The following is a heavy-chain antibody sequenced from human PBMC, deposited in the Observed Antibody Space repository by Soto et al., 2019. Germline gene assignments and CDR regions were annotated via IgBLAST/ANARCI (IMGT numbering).Heavy chain of an antibody. D-gene: IGHD2-15*01. Sequence: PGGSLRLSCAASGFTFSSYWMHWVRQAPGKGLVWVSRINSDGSSTSYADSVKGRFTISRDNAKNTLYLQMNSLRAEDTAVYYCARDWPSPRHYCSGGSCYGGSFDYWGQGTLVTVSS. V-gene: IGHV3-74*01. J-gene: IGHJ4*02. CDR3: ARDWPSPRHYCSGGSCYGGSFDY. CDR1: GFTFSSYW. CDR2: INSDGSST.